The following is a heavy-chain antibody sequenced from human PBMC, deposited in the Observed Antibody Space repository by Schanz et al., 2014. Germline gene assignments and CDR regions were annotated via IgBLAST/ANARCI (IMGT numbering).Heavy chain of an antibody. CDR1: GFSFSDYS. D-gene: IGHD6-6*01. V-gene: IGHV3-74*02. CDR3: AKIWKGHPIEVRPGWSDGMDV. J-gene: IGHJ6*02. CDR2: LNFDETYT. Sequence: EVQLVESGGGLVKPGDSLRLSCAASGFSFSDYSMNWVRQAPGKGLEWVSRLNFDETYTSYADSVKGRFTISRDNAKNTVYLQMTSLRVEDTAVYYCAKIWKGHPIEVRPGWSDGMDVWGQGTTVTVSS.